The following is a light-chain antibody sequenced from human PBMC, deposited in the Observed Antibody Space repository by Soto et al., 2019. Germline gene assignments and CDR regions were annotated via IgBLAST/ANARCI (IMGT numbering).Light chain of an antibody. V-gene: IGLV1-51*01. Sequence: QSVLTQPPSLSAAPRQKVNISCSGSTSNIGNKYVSWDQQLPGTAPKLLIYDDNKRPSGIPDRFSGSRSGTSATLAITGLQTWDEADYYCGTWDASLSAGIFGGGTKLTVL. CDR3: GTWDASLSAGI. J-gene: IGLJ2*01. CDR1: TSNIGNKY. CDR2: DDN.